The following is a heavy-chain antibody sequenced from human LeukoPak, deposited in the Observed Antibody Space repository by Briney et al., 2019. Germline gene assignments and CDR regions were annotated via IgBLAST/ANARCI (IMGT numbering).Heavy chain of an antibody. CDR2: IYTSGST. CDR1: GGSISSYY. Sequence: SETLSLTCTVSGGSISSYYWSWIRQPAGKGLEWIGRIYTSGSTNYNPSLKSRVTMSVDTSKNQFSLKLSSVTAADTAVYYCASRAAAHWYFDLWGRGTLVTVSS. D-gene: IGHD6-13*01. CDR3: ASRAAAHWYFDL. V-gene: IGHV4-4*07. J-gene: IGHJ2*01.